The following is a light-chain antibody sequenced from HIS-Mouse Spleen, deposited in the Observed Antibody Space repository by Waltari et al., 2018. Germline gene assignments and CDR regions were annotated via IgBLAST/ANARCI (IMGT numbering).Light chain of an antibody. CDR3: YSAADNSGV. J-gene: IGLJ2*01. Sequence: SYELTQPSSVSVSPGQTARITCSGDVLAKKYARWFQQKPGQAPVLVIYKDSERPSGIPERFSGSSSGMTVTLTISGAQVEDEADYYCYSAADNSGVFGGGTKLTVL. V-gene: IGLV3-27*01. CDR2: KDS. CDR1: VLAKKY.